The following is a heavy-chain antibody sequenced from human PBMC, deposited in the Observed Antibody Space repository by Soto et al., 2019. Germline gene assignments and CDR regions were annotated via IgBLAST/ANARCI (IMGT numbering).Heavy chain of an antibody. Sequence: GASVKVSCKASGYTFTSYGISWVRQAPGQGLEWMGWISAYNGNTNYAQKLQGRVTMTTDTSTSTAYMELRSLRSDDTAVYYCARDPGIGDYYYYGMDVWGQGTTVTVSS. D-gene: IGHD2-21*01. CDR2: ISAYNGNT. V-gene: IGHV1-18*01. J-gene: IGHJ6*02. CDR1: GYTFTSYG. CDR3: ARDPGIGDYYYYGMDV.